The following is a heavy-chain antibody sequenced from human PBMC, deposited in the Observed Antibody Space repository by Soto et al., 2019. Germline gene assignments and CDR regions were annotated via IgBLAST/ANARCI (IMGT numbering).Heavy chain of an antibody. V-gene: IGHV1-69*06. CDR1: GGTFNSYG. Sequence: QAHLAQSGAEVKKPGSSVTVSCKASGGTFNSYGISWVRQAPGQGLDWMGVIIPLYGTVNYAQKFQGRDSITADKSTSTAYMALNSLRSDDTAVYYCARVRVIRGVIPSHFGLWGQGTQVTVSS. CDR2: IIPLYGTV. CDR3: ARVRVIRGVIPSHFGL. D-gene: IGHD3-10*01. J-gene: IGHJ4*02.